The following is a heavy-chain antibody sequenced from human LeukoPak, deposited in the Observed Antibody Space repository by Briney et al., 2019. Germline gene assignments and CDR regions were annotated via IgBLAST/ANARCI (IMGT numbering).Heavy chain of an antibody. J-gene: IGHJ4*02. V-gene: IGHV4-34*01. CDR2: INHSGST. Sequence: SETLSLTCAVYGATFSGYYWSWIRQPPGKGLEWIGEINHSGSTNYNPSLKSRVTISVDTSKNQFSLKLRSVTAADTAVYCCARGLIKGIAVAGTGWGQGTLVTVSS. CDR3: ARGLIKGIAVAGTG. CDR1: GATFSGYY. D-gene: IGHD6-19*01.